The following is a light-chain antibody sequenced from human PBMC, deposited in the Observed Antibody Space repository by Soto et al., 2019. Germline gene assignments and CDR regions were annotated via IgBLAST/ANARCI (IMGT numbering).Light chain of an antibody. Sequence: QSALTQPASVTGSPGQSITISCTGTSSDVGSYNHVSWYQQYPGIAPRLIIYEVSNRPSGVSNRFSGSKSGNTASLTISGLRAEDECDYYCSSYTSASTVLFGGGTKLTVL. V-gene: IGLV2-14*01. CDR3: SSYTSASTVL. CDR1: SSDVGSYNH. J-gene: IGLJ2*01. CDR2: EVS.